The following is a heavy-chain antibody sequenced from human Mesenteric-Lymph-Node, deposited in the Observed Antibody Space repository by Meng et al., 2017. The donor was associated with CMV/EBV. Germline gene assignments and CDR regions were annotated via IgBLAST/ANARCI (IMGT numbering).Heavy chain of an antibody. Sequence: GGSLRLSCGASGFTFTTHVMNWVRQAPGKGPEWVSSISGSGSNTYYADSVKGRFTISRDNSKNMFYLQMNSLRGEDTAIYYCTKNVKGGYRTSTSCFLPGMDVWGQGTTVTVSS. D-gene: IGHD2-2*01. CDR2: ISGSGSNT. J-gene: IGHJ6*02. CDR3: TKNVKGGYRTSTSCFLPGMDV. V-gene: IGHV3-23*01. CDR1: GFTFTTHV.